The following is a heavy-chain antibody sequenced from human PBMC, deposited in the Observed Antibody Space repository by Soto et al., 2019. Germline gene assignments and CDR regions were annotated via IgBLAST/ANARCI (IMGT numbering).Heavy chain of an antibody. CDR1: GGSVSSGSYY. D-gene: IGHD5-12*01. Sequence: SETLSLTCTVSGGSVSSGSYYWSWIRQPPGKGLEWIGYTYYSGSTNYNPSLKSRVTISVDTSKNQFSLKLSSVTAADTAVYYCARGKDGYKYAFDIWGQGTMVT. J-gene: IGHJ3*02. V-gene: IGHV4-61*01. CDR3: ARGKDGYKYAFDI. CDR2: TYYSGST.